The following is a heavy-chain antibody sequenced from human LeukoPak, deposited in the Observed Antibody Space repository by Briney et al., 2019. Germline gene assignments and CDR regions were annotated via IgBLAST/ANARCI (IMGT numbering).Heavy chain of an antibody. CDR3: ARVRRMVSYFDL. CDR1: GGSISSHY. Sequence: SETLSLTCTVSGGSISSHYWSWIRQPPGKGLGWIGYIYYSGSTNYNPSLKSRVTISVDTSKNQFSLKLSSVTAADTAVYYCARVRRMVSYFDLWGRGTLVTVSS. D-gene: IGHD5-18*01. J-gene: IGHJ2*01. CDR2: IYYSGST. V-gene: IGHV4-59*11.